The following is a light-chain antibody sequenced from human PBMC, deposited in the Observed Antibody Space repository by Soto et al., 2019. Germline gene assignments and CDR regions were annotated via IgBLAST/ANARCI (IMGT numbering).Light chain of an antibody. V-gene: IGLV2-14*01. CDR2: EVS. J-gene: IGLJ3*02. CDR1: SSDVGGYNY. CDR3: SSYTSISTLV. Sequence: QSVLTQPASVSGSPGQSITISCTGTSSDVGGYNYVSWYQQHPGKAPKLMIYEVSNRPSGVSNRFSGSKSGNTASLTISGLQAADEADYYCSSYTSISTLVFGGGTKVTVL.